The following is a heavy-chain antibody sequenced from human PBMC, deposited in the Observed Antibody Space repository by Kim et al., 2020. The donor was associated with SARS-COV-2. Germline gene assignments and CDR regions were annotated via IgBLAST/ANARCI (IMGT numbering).Heavy chain of an antibody. CDR3: ARVSSSWYYGMDV. V-gene: IGHV3-21*01. D-gene: IGHD6-13*01. Sequence: HADPGKGRFTISRDNAKNSLYLQRNSLRAEDTVVYYCARVSSSWYYGMDVWVQGTTVTVSS. J-gene: IGHJ6*02.